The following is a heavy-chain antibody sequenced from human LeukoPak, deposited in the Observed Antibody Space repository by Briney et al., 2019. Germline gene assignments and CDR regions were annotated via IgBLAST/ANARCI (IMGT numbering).Heavy chain of an antibody. V-gene: IGHV1-18*01. CDR3: ARDRLDYGAYYYYYGMDV. D-gene: IGHD4-17*01. Sequence: ASVKVSCKASGYTFTSYSISWVRQAPGQGLEWMGWISAYNGNTNHAQKLQGRVTMTTDTSTSTAYMELRSLRSDDTAVYYCARDRLDYGAYYYYYGMDVWGQGTTVTAPS. J-gene: IGHJ6*02. CDR1: GYTFTSYS. CDR2: ISAYNGNT.